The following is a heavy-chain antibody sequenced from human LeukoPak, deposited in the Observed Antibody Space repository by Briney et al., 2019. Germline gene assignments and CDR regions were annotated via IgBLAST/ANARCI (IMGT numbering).Heavy chain of an antibody. Sequence: GGSLRLSCAASGFTFSSYGMHWVRQAPGKGLEWVSYIGSSGSTVYYADSVKGRFTTSRDNAKNSLYLQMNSLRAEDTAVYYCARRAGAYSHPYDYWGQGTLVTVSS. D-gene: IGHD4/OR15-4a*01. CDR1: GFTFSSYG. V-gene: IGHV3-48*04. J-gene: IGHJ4*02. CDR3: ARRAGAYSHPYDY. CDR2: IGSSGSTV.